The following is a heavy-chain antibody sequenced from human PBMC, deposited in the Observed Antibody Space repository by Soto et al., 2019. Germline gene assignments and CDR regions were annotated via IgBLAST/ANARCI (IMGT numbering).Heavy chain of an antibody. Sequence: VGSLRLSCAASGFTFSDSAIHWVRQASGKGLEWVGRIRSKANSYATEYAESMKGRLTISRDDSNNTAYLQLNSLKSGDTAVYFCSTKVDSATSRQSHFYGMAVCGHGTTVTVSS. CDR1: GFTFSDSA. D-gene: IGHD1-26*01. J-gene: IGHJ6*02. CDR3: STKVDSATSRQSHFYGMAV. V-gene: IGHV3-73*01. CDR2: IRSKANSYAT.